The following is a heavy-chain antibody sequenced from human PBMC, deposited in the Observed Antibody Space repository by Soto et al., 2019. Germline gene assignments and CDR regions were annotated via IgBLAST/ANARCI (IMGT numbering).Heavy chain of an antibody. V-gene: IGHV4-34*01. CDR3: ASNVSGSYPRFDP. CDR1: GGSFSGYY. CDR2: INHSGST. Sequence: SETLSLTCAVYGGSFSGYYWSWIRQPPGKGLEWIGEINHSGSTNYNPSLKSRVTISVDTSKNQFSLKLSSVTAADTAVYYCASNVSGSYPRFDPWGQGTLVTVSS. D-gene: IGHD3-10*01. J-gene: IGHJ5*02.